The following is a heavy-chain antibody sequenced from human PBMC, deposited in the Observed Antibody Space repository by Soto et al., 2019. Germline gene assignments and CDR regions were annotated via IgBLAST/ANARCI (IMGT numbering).Heavy chain of an antibody. Sequence: ASVKVSCKASGYTFINYYMHWVRQAPGQGLEWMGIINPNGGSTTYAQKFQGRVTLTRDTSTNTVNMELSSLRSEDTAVYYCAREKWLVRSHDLFDFRGQGSSVIVSS. CDR2: INPNGGST. D-gene: IGHD6-19*01. CDR3: AREKWLVRSHDLFDF. CDR1: GYTFINYY. J-gene: IGHJ3*01. V-gene: IGHV1-46*01.